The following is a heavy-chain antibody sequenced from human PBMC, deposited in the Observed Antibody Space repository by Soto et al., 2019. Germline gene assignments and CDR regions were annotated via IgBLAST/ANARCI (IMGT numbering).Heavy chain of an antibody. J-gene: IGHJ4*02. Sequence: EVQLVESGGGLVQPGGSLRLSCAASGFTSSSYWMSWVRQVPGRGLEWVANINQDGSEKYYVDSVRGRFTISRDNAKNSLYLQMNSLRAEDTAVYYCVSAPNWNYGYWGQGTLVTVSS. D-gene: IGHD1-7*01. CDR1: GFTSSSYW. CDR3: VSAPNWNYGY. CDR2: INQDGSEK. V-gene: IGHV3-7*01.